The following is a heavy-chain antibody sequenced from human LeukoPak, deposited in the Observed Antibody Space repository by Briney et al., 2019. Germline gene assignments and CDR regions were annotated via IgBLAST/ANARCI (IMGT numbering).Heavy chain of an antibody. D-gene: IGHD4-23*01. CDR1: GFTFSGNY. CDR3: ARRAGGYSHPYDY. CDR2: IYSGGTT. V-gene: IGHV3-53*01. Sequence: PGGSLRLSCAVSGFTFSGNYMSWVRQAPGKGLEWVSLIYSGGTTYYADSVKGRFTISRDNSKNTLYLQMNSLRAEDTAVYYCARRAGGYSHPYDYWGQGILVTVSS. J-gene: IGHJ4*02.